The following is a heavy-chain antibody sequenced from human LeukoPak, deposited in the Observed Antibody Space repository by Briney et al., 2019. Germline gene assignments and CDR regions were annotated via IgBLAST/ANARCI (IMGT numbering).Heavy chain of an antibody. CDR1: GGSISSSSYY. J-gene: IGHJ4*02. CDR2: IYYSGST. Sequence: SETLSLTCTVSGGSISSSSYYWGWIRQPPGKGLEWIGSIYYSGSTYYNPSLKSRVTISVDTSKNQFSLKLSSVTAADTAVYYCAGNRGSSPVLCDHWGQGALVTVSS. CDR3: AGNRGSSPVLCDH. D-gene: IGHD1/OR15-1a*01. V-gene: IGHV4-39*01.